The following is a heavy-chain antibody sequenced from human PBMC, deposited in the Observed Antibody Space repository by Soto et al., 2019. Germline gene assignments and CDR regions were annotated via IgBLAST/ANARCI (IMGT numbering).Heavy chain of an antibody. J-gene: IGHJ3*02. Sequence: QVQLQESGPGLVKPSGTLSLTCAVSGGSISSSNWWSWVRQPPGKVLEWIGEIYHSGSTNYNPSHKSRVTISVDESKNKFSLKLSSVTAADMAVYYCARDPPYSSSSFAFDIWGLGTMVTVSS. CDR2: IYHSGST. CDR1: GGSISSSNW. V-gene: IGHV4-4*02. D-gene: IGHD6-6*01. CDR3: ARDPPYSSSSFAFDI.